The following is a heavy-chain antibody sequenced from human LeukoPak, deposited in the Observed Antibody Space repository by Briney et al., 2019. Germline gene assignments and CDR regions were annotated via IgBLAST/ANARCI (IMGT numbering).Heavy chain of an antibody. CDR2: IYYSGST. CDR1: GGSISSYY. J-gene: IGHJ4*02. D-gene: IGHD3-22*01. V-gene: IGHV4-59*08. Sequence: SETLSLTCTVSGGSISSYYWSWIRQPPGKGLEWIGYIYYSGSTTFNSSLKSRVTMSVDTSKNQFSLKLSSVTAADTAVYYCTRLTYYHDTSATIPFLFFDYWGQGTLVTVSS. CDR3: TRLTYYHDTSATIPFLFFDY.